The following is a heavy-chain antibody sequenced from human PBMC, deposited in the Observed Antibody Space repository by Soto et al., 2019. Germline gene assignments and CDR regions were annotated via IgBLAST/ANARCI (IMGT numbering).Heavy chain of an antibody. CDR1: GGSISSSSYF. D-gene: IGHD2-21*02. CDR2: IYYSGST. Sequence: SETLALTFTVSGGSISSSSYFWGWIRQPPGKGLEWIGSIYYSGSTYYNPPLKSRVTVSVDTSKNQFSLKLSSVTAADTAVYYCARHPSDFWFDPWGQGTLVTVSS. CDR3: ARHPSDFWFDP. V-gene: IGHV4-39*01. J-gene: IGHJ5*02.